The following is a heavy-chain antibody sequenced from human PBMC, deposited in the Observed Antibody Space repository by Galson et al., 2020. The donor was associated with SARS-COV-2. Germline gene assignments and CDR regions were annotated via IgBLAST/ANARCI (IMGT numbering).Heavy chain of an antibody. CDR3: AKDGREIRNPYYYYGMDV. V-gene: IGHV3-30*02. D-gene: IGHD1-1*01. CDR2: IRYDGSNK. CDR1: GFTFSSYG. J-gene: IGHJ6*02. Sequence: GGSLRLSCAASGFTFSSYGMHWVRQAPGKGLEWVAFIRYDGSNKYYADSVKGRFTISRDNSKNTLYLQMNSLRAEDTAVYYCAKDGREIRNPYYYYGMDVWGQGTTVTVSS.